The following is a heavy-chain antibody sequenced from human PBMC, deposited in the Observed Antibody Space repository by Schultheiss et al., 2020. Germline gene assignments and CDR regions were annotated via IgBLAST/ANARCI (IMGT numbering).Heavy chain of an antibody. Sequence: SETLSLTCTVSGGSISSSSYYWSWIRQPPGKGLEWIGYIYYSGSTYYNPSLKSRVTISVDTSKNQFSLKLSSVTAADTAVYYCARVSLMGGSGSYYPDYWGQGTLVTVSS. J-gene: IGHJ4*02. CDR3: ARVSLMGGSGSYYPDY. D-gene: IGHD3-10*01. CDR2: IYYSGST. V-gene: IGHV4-31*03. CDR1: GGSISSSSYY.